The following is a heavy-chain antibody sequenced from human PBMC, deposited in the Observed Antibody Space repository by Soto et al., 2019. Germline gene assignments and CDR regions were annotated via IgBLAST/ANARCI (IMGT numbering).Heavy chain of an antibody. Sequence: GGSLRLSCAASGFTFSSYAMSWVRQAPGKGLGWVSAISGSGGSTYYADSVKGRFTISRDNSKNTLYLQMNSLRAEDTAVYYCAKGSVTIFERLVNDAFDIWGQGTMVTVSS. CDR2: ISGSGGST. D-gene: IGHD3-3*01. CDR1: GFTFSSYA. V-gene: IGHV3-23*01. CDR3: AKGSVTIFERLVNDAFDI. J-gene: IGHJ3*02.